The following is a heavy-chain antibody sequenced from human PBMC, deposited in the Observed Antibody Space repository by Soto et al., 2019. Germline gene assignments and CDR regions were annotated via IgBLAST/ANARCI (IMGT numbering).Heavy chain of an antibody. V-gene: IGHV3-53*01. J-gene: IGHJ6*02. CDR3: ARGLVDTAMVNYYYYYGMDV. Sequence: GGSLRLSCAASGFTVSSNYMSWVRQAPGKGLEWVSVIYSGGSTYYADSVKGRFTISRDNSENTLYLQMNSLRAEDTAVYYCARGLVDTAMVNYYYYYGMDVCGQGTTLTV. CDR2: IYSGGST. D-gene: IGHD5-18*01. CDR1: GFTVSSNY.